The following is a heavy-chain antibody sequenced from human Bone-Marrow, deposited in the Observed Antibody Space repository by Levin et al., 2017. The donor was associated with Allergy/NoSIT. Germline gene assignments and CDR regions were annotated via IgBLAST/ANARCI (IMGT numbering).Heavy chain of an antibody. J-gene: IGHJ4*02. V-gene: IGHV3-11*01. D-gene: IGHD2-2*01. CDR2: ISTNENVI. CDR1: GFTFSDFY. Sequence: SCAGSGFTFSDFYVTWIRQAPGKGLEWVSYISTNENVIYYADSVKGRFTISRDNANNSVYLQMNTLRGEDTAVYYCATGAISCPLYWGQGTLVTVSS. CDR3: ATGAISCPLY.